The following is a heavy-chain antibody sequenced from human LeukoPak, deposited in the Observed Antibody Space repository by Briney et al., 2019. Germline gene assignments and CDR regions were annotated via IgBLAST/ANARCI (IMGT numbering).Heavy chain of an antibody. CDR1: GGSISSYY. CDR3: ARSGRGAAGTRYISDF. V-gene: IGHV4-59*01. D-gene: IGHD6-13*01. CDR2: IYYSGST. J-gene: IGHJ4*02. Sequence: TSETLSPTCTVSGGSISSYYWSWIRQPPGKGLEWIGYIYYSGSTNYNPSLKGRVTLLVDTSKNQFSLELNSVTAADTAVYYCARSGRGAAGTRYISDFWGQGTLVTVSS.